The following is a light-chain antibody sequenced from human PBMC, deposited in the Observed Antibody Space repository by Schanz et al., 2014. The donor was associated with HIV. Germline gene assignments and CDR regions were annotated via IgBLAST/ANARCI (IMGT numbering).Light chain of an antibody. CDR2: DVT. V-gene: IGLV2-14*03. CDR3: CSCTNTNTWV. CDR1: SSDVGADNS. Sequence: QSALTQPASVSGSPGQSITISCTGTSSDVGADNSVSWYQQHPGRAPRLLVYDVTYRPSGVSNRFSGSKSGNTASLTISGLQAEDEGDYYCCSCTNTNTWVFGGGTKLTV. J-gene: IGLJ3*02.